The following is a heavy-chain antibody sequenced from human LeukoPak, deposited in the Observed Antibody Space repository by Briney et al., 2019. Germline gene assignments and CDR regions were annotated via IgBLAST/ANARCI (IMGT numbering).Heavy chain of an antibody. Sequence: ASVKVSCKASGYTFTGYYMHWVRQAPGQGLEWMGWINPNSGGTNYAQKFQGRVTMTRDTSISTAYMELSRPRSDDTAVYYCARRGVYYDSSGYYYCFDYWGQGTLVTVSS. J-gene: IGHJ4*02. V-gene: IGHV1-2*02. CDR3: ARRGVYYDSSGYYYCFDY. CDR2: INPNSGGT. CDR1: GYTFTGYY. D-gene: IGHD3-22*01.